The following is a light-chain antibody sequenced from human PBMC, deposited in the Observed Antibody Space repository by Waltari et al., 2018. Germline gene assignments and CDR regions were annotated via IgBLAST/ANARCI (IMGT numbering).Light chain of an antibody. CDR1: QSISNW. V-gene: IGKV1-5*03. CDR2: KAS. Sequence: DVQMTQSPSTLSASVGDRVTITCRASQSISNWLAWYQQKAGKDPKLLIYKASNLESGVPSRFSGSGSGREFTLTISSLQPEDFATYYCQQYNSNSKTFGQGTKVEIE. J-gene: IGKJ1*01. CDR3: QQYNSNSKT.